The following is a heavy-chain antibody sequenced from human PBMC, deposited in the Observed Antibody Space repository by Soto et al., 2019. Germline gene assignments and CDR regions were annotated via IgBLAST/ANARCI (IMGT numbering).Heavy chain of an antibody. V-gene: IGHV4-31*03. CDR3: ARINGFPGPFDY. J-gene: IGHJ4*02. Sequence: SETLYLTCTLSNGSIRSGGYYWSWIRQHPGKGLEWIGYIYYTGSTYYNPSLESRLSISLDTSKNQFSLNLSSVTAADTAVYYCARINGFPGPFDYWGQGTLVTVSS. D-gene: IGHD2-8*01. CDR2: IYYTGST. CDR1: NGSIRSGGYY.